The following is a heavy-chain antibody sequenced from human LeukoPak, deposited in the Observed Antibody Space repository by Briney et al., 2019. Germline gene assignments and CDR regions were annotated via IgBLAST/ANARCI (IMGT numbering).Heavy chain of an antibody. J-gene: IGHJ3*02. V-gene: IGHV3-33*06. CDR1: GFTFSSYG. CDR3: AKVESYSNYVFDAFDI. Sequence: PGRSLRLSCAASGFTFSSYGMHWVRQAPGKGLEWVAVIWYDGSNKYYADSVKGRFTISRDNSKNTLYLQMNSLRAEDTAVYYCAKVESYSNYVFDAFDIWGQGTMVTVSS. D-gene: IGHD4-11*01. CDR2: IWYDGSNK.